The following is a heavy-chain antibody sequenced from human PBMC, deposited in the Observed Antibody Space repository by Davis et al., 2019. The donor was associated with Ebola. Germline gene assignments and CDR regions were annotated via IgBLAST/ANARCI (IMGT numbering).Heavy chain of an antibody. V-gene: IGHV5-10-1*01. CDR1: GYTFTNNY. Sequence: GESLKIPCKASGYTFTNNYITWVRQLPGKGLEWMGRIETSDSHSEYSLSFQGHVTISADKSISTVYLQWSGLQASDTAIYFCTRGHGWCDYWGQGTPVTVSS. CDR2: IETSDSHS. CDR3: TRGHGWCDY. D-gene: IGHD6-19*01. J-gene: IGHJ4*02.